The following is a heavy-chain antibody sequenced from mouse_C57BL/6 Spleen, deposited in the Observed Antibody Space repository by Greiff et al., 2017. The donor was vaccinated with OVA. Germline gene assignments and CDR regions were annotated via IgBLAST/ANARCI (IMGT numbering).Heavy chain of an antibody. CDR3: ARGCNPYYYAMDY. V-gene: IGHV1-69*01. CDR2: IDPSDSYT. D-gene: IGHD2-1*01. Sequence: QVQLQQPGAELVMPGASVKLSCKASGYTFTSYWMHWVKQRPGQGLEWIGEIDPSDSYTNYNQKFKGKSTLTVDKSSSTAYMQLSSLTSEDSAVYYCARGCNPYYYAMDYWGQGTSVTVSS. J-gene: IGHJ4*01. CDR1: GYTFTSYW.